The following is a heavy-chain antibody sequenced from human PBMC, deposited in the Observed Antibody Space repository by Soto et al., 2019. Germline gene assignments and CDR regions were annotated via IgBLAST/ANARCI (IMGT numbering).Heavy chain of an antibody. D-gene: IGHD2-21*02. CDR2: IYYSGST. V-gene: IGHV4-59*01. J-gene: IGHJ4*02. CDR3: ARVGSYCGGDCSTYFDY. Sequence: SETLSITCTVSGGSISSYYWSWIRQPPGKGLEWIGYIYYSGSTNYNPSLKSRVTISVDTSKNQFSLKLSSVTAADTAVYYCARVGSYCGGDCSTYFDYWGQGTLVTVSS. CDR1: GGSISSYY.